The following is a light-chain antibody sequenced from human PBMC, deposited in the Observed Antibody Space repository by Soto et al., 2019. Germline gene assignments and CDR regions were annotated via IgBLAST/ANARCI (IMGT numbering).Light chain of an antibody. CDR3: QSYDSSLSFV. Sequence: QSVLTQPTSVSGAPGQRVTISCTGSSSNIGAGYDVHWYQQLPGTAPRLLIYGNGNRPSGVPDRFSGSKSGTSASLAITGLQAEDEADYYCQSYDSSLSFVFGGGTKLTVL. CDR1: SSNIGAGYD. V-gene: IGLV1-40*01. CDR2: GNG. J-gene: IGLJ2*01.